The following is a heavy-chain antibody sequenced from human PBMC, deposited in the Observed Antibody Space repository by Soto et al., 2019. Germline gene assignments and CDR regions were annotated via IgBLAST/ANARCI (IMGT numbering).Heavy chain of an antibody. D-gene: IGHD1-1*01. CDR2: IIPIFGTA. CDR1: GGTFSSCA. Sequence: SVKVSCKAPGGTFSSCAISWVRQAPGQGLEWMGGIIPIFGTANYAQKFQGRVTITADESTSTAYMELSSLRTEDTAVYYCAQGGTYGYYYYYGMDVWGQGTTVTVSS. V-gene: IGHV1-69*13. CDR3: AQGGTYGYYYYYGMDV. J-gene: IGHJ6*02.